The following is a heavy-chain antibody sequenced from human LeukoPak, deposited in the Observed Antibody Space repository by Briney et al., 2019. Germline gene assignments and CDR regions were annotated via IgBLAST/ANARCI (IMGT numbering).Heavy chain of an antibody. D-gene: IGHD3-3*01. CDR3: ARTLGASYYDFWSGPDPYYFDY. CDR2: IIPILGIA. Sequence: SVKVSRKASGGTFSSYTISWVRQAPGQGLEWMGRIIPILGIANYAQKFQGRVTITADKSTSTAYMELSSLRSEDTAVYYCARTLGASYYDFWSGPDPYYFDYWGQGTLVTVSS. J-gene: IGHJ4*02. CDR1: GGTFSSYT. V-gene: IGHV1-69*02.